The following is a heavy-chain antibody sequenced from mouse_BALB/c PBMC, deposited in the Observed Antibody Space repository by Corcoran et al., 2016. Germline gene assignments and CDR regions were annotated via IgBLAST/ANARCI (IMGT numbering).Heavy chain of an antibody. D-gene: IGHD4-1*01. CDR3: ANWDLYYDV. CDR2: IDPANGNT. Sequence: EVQLQQSGAELVKPGASVKLSCTASGFNIKDTFMHWVKQRPEQSMEWIGRIDPANGNTKYDPKFQGKATITADTSSNTAYLQLSSLTSEDTAVYYCANWDLYYDVWGAGTTVTVSS. J-gene: IGHJ1*01. CDR1: GFNIKDTF. V-gene: IGHV14-3*02.